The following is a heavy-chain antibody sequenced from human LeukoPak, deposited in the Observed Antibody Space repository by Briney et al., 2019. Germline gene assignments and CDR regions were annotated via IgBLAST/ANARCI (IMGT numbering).Heavy chain of an antibody. J-gene: IGHJ6*03. CDR3: ARGGDYRRYYYYMDV. Sequence: ASVKVSCKTSGYSFINYGIGWVRQAPGQGLEWMGWISAYCGNTNYAQKLQDRVTMTTDTSTSTAYMELRSLRSDDTAVYYCARGGDYRRYYYYMDVWGKGTTVTVSS. CDR1: GYSFINYG. D-gene: IGHD4-17*01. CDR2: ISAYCGNT. V-gene: IGHV1-18*01.